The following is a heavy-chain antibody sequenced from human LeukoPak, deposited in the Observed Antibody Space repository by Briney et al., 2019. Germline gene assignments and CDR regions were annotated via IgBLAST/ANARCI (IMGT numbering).Heavy chain of an antibody. CDR2: ISGSGGSA. CDR1: GFTVSNKY. J-gene: IGHJ6*03. CDR3: AKGGGYEAQYYYYYLDV. Sequence: GGSLRLSCAASGFTVSNKYMTWVRQAPGKGLEWVSAISGSGGSAYYADSVKGRFTISRDNSKNTLYLQMKSLRAEDTAVYYCAKGGGYEAQYYYYYLDVWGKGTTVTISS. V-gene: IGHV3-23*01. D-gene: IGHD5-12*01.